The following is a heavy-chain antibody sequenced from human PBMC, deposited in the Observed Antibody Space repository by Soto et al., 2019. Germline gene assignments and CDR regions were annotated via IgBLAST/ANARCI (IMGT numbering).Heavy chain of an antibody. Sequence: GGSLRLSCAASGFTFSSYGMHWVRQAPGKGLEWVAVIWYDGSNKYYADSVKGRFTISRDNSKNTLYLQMNSLRAEDTAVYYCARDGGKVQYQLPQTDYYYYGMDVWGQGTTVTVSS. V-gene: IGHV3-33*01. D-gene: IGHD2-2*01. CDR1: GFTFSSYG. CDR2: IWYDGSNK. J-gene: IGHJ6*02. CDR3: ARDGGKVQYQLPQTDYYYYGMDV.